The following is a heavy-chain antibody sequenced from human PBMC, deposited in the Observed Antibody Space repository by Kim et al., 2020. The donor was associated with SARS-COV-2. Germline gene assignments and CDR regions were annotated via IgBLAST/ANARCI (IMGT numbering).Heavy chain of an antibody. CDR1: GFTFSSYA. V-gene: IGHV3-23*01. CDR3: AKAIYGGYYDYVWGSYRVDAFDI. J-gene: IGHJ3*02. CDR2: ISGSGGST. Sequence: GGSLRLSCAASGFTFSSYAMSWVRQAPGKGLEWVSAISGSGGSTYYADSVKGRFAISRDNSKNTLYLQMNSLRAEDTAVYYCAKAIYGGYYDYVWGSYRVDAFDIWGQGTMVTVSS. D-gene: IGHD3-16*01.